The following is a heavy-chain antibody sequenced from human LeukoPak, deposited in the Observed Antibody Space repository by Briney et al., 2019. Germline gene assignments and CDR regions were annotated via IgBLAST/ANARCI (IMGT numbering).Heavy chain of an antibody. J-gene: IGHJ4*02. CDR1: GFTFSSYT. CDR3: ARDLAVFGVVAPIYYFDY. D-gene: IGHD3-3*01. CDR2: ITTSDGNT. V-gene: IGHV3-23*01. Sequence: PGGSLRLSCAASGFTFSSYTMSWVRQAPGKGLEWVSTITTSDGNTYYADSVKGRFTVSRDNAKNSLYLQMNSLRDEDAAVYYCARDLAVFGVVAPIYYFDYWGQGTLVTVSS.